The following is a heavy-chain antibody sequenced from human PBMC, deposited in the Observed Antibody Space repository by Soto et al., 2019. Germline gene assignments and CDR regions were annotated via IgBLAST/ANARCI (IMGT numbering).Heavy chain of an antibody. V-gene: IGHV3-23*01. CDR1: GFTVSSYA. CDR3: VKAISYGYAHLAY. D-gene: IGHD5-18*01. CDR2: ISGSGGSI. J-gene: IGHJ4*02. Sequence: DVQLLESGGDLVQPGESLRLSCVASGFTVSSYAMNWVRQAPGMGLEWVSTISGSGGSIYYGDSVKGRFASSRDNSKNTLFLQMSSLRVEDTAIYYFVKAISYGYAHLAYWGQGTLLTVSS.